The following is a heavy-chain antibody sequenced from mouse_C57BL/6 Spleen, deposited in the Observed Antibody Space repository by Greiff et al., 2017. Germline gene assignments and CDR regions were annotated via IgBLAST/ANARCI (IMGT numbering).Heavy chain of an antibody. V-gene: IGHV5-4*01. D-gene: IGHD1-1*01. Sequence: EVQLVESGGDLVKPGGSLKLSCAASGFTFSSYAMSWVRQTPEKRLEWVATISDGGSYTYYPDNVKGRFTISRDNAKNNLYLQMSHLKSEDTAMYYCARDTVRDYYAMDYWGQGTSVTVSS. J-gene: IGHJ4*01. CDR2: ISDGGSYT. CDR3: ARDTVRDYYAMDY. CDR1: GFTFSSYA.